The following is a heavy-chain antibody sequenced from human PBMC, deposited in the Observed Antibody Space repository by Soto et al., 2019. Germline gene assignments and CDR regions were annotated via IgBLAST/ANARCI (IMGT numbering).Heavy chain of an antibody. CDR1: GFTFDDYA. D-gene: IGHD3-16*01. V-gene: IGHV3-9*01. CDR3: AKDGGAKGFDI. Sequence: EVQLVESGGGLVQPGRSLRLSCAASGFTFDDYAMHWVRQAPGKGLEWVSGISWNSGSIGYADSVKGRFTISRDNAKNSLYLQMNSLRAEDTALYYCAKDGGAKGFDIWGQGTMVTASS. J-gene: IGHJ3*02. CDR2: ISWNSGSI.